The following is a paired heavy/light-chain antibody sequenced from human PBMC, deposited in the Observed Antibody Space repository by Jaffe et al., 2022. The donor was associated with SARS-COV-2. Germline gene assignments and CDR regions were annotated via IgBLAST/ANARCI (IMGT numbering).Light chain of an antibody. V-gene: IGLV2-14*01. CDR3: SSYTSSNTLA. CDR1: SSDVGGYNY. CDR2: DVS. Sequence: QSALTQPASVSGSPGQSITISCTGTSSDVGGYNYVSWYQQHPGKAPKLIIYDVSDRPSGISNRFSGSKSGNTASLTISGLQAEDEADYYCSSYTSSNTLAFGGGTKLTVL. J-gene: IGLJ2*01.
Heavy chain of an antibody. CDR3: AGALGMTKFDY. V-gene: IGHV3-48*01. CDR2: ISRSSSPI. D-gene: IGHD7-27*01. CDR1: GFTFSTYS. J-gene: IGHJ4*02. Sequence: EVQLVESGGGLVQPGGSLRLSCAASGFTFSTYSMNWVRQAPGKGLEWVSYISRSSSPIYYADSVKGRFTVSRDNAKNSLYLQMNSLRAEDTAVYYCAGALGMTKFDYWGQGTLVTVSS.